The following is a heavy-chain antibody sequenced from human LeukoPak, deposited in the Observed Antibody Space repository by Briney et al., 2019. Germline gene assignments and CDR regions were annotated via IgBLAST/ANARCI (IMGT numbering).Heavy chain of an antibody. Sequence: SVKVSCKASGGTFSSYSITWVRQAPGQGLEWIGGIMPLFNTANYAQQFQGRVTITTDESTSTAYMELSSLRFEDTAMYYCARVDRYHYYLDVWGKGTTVTVSS. CDR1: GGTFSSYS. J-gene: IGHJ6*03. CDR2: IMPLFNTA. CDR3: ARVDRYHYYLDV. V-gene: IGHV1-69*05.